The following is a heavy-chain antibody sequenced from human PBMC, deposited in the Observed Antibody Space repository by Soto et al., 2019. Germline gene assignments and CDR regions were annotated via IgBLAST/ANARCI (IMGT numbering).Heavy chain of an antibody. V-gene: IGHV3-21*01. Sequence: GSLRLSCAASGFTFSSYSMNWVRQAPGKGLEWVSSISSSSSYIYYADSVKGRFTISRDNAKNSLYLQMNSLRAEDTAVYYCASQYSSSWYEFDYWGQGTLVTVSS. CDR3: ASQYSSSWYEFDY. J-gene: IGHJ4*02. CDR1: GFTFSSYS. D-gene: IGHD6-13*01. CDR2: ISSSSSYI.